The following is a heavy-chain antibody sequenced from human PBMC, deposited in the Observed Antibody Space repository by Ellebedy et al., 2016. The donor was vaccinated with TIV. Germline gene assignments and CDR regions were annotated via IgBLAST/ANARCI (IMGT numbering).Heavy chain of an antibody. CDR2: IIPIFGTA. V-gene: IGHV1-69*13. J-gene: IGHJ6*02. Sequence: AASVKVSCKASGDTFNSYAISWVRQAPGQGLEWMGGIIPIFGTANYAQKFQGRVTITADESTSTASMELSSLRSEDTAVYYCASGRTTISTWHYYGLDVWGQGTTVTVSS. D-gene: IGHD4-11*01. CDR1: GDTFNSYA. CDR3: ASGRTTISTWHYYGLDV.